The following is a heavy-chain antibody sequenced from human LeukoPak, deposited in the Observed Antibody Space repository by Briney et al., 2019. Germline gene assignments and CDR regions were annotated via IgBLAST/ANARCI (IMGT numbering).Heavy chain of an antibody. J-gene: IGHJ5*02. D-gene: IGHD1-26*01. CDR3: ARGSGWFDP. Sequence: SGGSLRLSCAASGFSISNYWMSWVRQAPGKGLEWVANIKEDGSVKYYVDSVKGRFTISSDNAKNSLYLQMNSLRVEDRAVYYCARGSGWFDPWGQGTLVTVFS. CDR1: GFSISNYW. CDR2: IKEDGSVK. V-gene: IGHV3-7*05.